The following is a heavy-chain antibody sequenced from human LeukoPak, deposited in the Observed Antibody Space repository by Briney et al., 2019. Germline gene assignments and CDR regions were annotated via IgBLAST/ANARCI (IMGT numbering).Heavy chain of an antibody. D-gene: IGHD3-16*01. Sequence: ASVKVSCKASGDTFTDYYVHWVRQAPGEGLEWMGWINPRTGGAQDAQKFQGTVTMTRDMSIITVYMQVRRLRSDDSAVYYCARDGSAGGYSYNSGMDVWGQGTTLTVSS. CDR2: INPRTGGA. CDR3: ARDGSAGGYSYNSGMDV. CDR1: GDTFTDYY. J-gene: IGHJ6*02. V-gene: IGHV1-2*02.